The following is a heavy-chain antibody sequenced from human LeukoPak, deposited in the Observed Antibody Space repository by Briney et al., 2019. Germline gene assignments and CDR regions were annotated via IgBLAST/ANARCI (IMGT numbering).Heavy chain of an antibody. CDR1: GFTFSSYW. CDR2: IKQDGSEK. V-gene: IGHV3-7*01. Sequence: GGSLRLSCAASGFTFSSYWMSWVRQAPGKGLEWVANIKQDGSEKYYVDSVKGRFTISRDNAKNSLYLQMNSLRAEDTAVYYCARGRPPAEEYSSSWYGFDYWGQGTLVTVSS. CDR3: ARGRPPAEEYSSSWYGFDY. J-gene: IGHJ4*02. D-gene: IGHD6-13*01.